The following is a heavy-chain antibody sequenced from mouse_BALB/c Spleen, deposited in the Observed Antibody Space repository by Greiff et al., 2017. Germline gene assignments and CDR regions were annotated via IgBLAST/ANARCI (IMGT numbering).Heavy chain of an antibody. CDR1: GYTFTSYW. CDR2: IYPGNSDT. D-gene: IGHD1-1*01. Sequence: VQLQQSGTVLARPGASVKMSCKASGYTFTSYWMHWVKQRPGQGLEWIGAIYPGNSDTSYNQKFKGKAKLTAVTSTSTAYMELSSLTNEDSAVYYCTRSGGLLRFFDVWGAGTTVTVSS. V-gene: IGHV1-5*01. CDR3: TRSGGLLRFFDV. J-gene: IGHJ1*01.